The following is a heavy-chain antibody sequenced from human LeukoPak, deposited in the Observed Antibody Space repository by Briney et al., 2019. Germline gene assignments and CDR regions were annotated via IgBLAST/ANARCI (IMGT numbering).Heavy chain of an antibody. CDR1: GGSISSYY. CDR3: ARDRDDGDYYYYYYMDV. J-gene: IGHJ6*03. Sequence: SETLSLTCTDSGGSISSYYWSRIRQPAGKGLEWIGRIYTSGSTNYNPSLKSRVTMSVDTSKNQFSLKLSSVTAADTAVYYCARDRDDGDYYYYYYMDVWGKGTTVTISS. CDR2: IYTSGST. D-gene: IGHD4/OR15-4a*01. V-gene: IGHV4-4*07.